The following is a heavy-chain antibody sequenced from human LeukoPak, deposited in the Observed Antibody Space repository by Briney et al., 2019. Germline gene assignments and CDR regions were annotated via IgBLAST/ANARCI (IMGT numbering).Heavy chain of an antibody. D-gene: IGHD2-15*01. Sequence: ASVKVSCKASGGTFSSYAISWVRQAPGQGLEWMGRINPNSGGTNYAQKFQGRVTMTRDTSISTAYMELSRLKSDDTAVYYCASCRAAEGNYYYYGMDVWGQGTTVTVSS. J-gene: IGHJ6*02. V-gene: IGHV1-2*06. CDR2: INPNSGGT. CDR3: ASCRAAEGNYYYYGMDV. CDR1: GGTFSSYA.